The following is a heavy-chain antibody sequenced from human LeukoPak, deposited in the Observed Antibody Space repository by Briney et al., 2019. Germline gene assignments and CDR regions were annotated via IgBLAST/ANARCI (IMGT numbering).Heavy chain of an antibody. J-gene: IGHJ3*02. Sequence: GESLKISCKGSGYSFTSYWIGWVRQMPGKGLEWMGIIYPGDSDTRYSPSFQGQVTISADKSISTAYLQWSSLKASDTAMYYCARQVYDYGDYDGAFDIWGLGTMVTVSS. CDR1: GYSFTSYW. CDR2: IYPGDSDT. D-gene: IGHD4-17*01. CDR3: ARQVYDYGDYDGAFDI. V-gene: IGHV5-51*01.